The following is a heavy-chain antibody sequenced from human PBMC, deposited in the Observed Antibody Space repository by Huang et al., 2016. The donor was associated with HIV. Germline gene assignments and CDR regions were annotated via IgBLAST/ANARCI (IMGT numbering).Heavy chain of an antibody. J-gene: IGHJ6*03. V-gene: IGHV3-30*02. Sequence: QVQLVESGGGVVQPGGSLRLSCSASGFPFSRYGMHWVRQAPGQGLAWVAFVRADGTNHFDADSLKGRIIISRDNARNKLFLQVNSLRSEDAGVYYCAKDPHDNGDYSLYQYYYYLDVWGKGTTVTVSS. CDR3: AKDPHDNGDYSLYQYYYYLDV. CDR2: VRADGTNH. D-gene: IGHD4-17*01. CDR1: GFPFSRYG.